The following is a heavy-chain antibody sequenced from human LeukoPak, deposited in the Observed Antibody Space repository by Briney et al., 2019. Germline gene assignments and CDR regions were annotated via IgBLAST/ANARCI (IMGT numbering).Heavy chain of an antibody. CDR3: ARDSFSRGYYGSGSESDAFDI. D-gene: IGHD3-10*01. CDR1: GFTFSSYN. J-gene: IGHJ3*02. Sequence: GGSLRLSCGASGFTFSSYNINWVRQAPGKGLEWVSYISSSSSTVYYADSVKGRFTISRDNAKNSLYLQMNSLRAEDTAVYYCARDSFSRGYYGSGSESDAFDIWGQGTMVTVSS. V-gene: IGHV3-48*04. CDR2: ISSSSSTV.